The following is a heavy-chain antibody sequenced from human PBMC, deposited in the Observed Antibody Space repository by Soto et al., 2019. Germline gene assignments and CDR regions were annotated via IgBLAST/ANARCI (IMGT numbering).Heavy chain of an antibody. D-gene: IGHD2-8*01. V-gene: IGHV4-38-2*01. CDR2: IHHSGTT. Sequence: PSETLSLTFGVSEYSIRSGYKWGWIRQPPGKGLEWIGSIHHSGTTYYNPSLKSRVTVSVDTSKNQFSLKLSSVTAADTAVYYCARTIYCIHGVCSPFYGMDVWGQGTTVTVSS. CDR3: ARTIYCIHGVCSPFYGMDV. CDR1: EYSIRSGYK. J-gene: IGHJ6*02.